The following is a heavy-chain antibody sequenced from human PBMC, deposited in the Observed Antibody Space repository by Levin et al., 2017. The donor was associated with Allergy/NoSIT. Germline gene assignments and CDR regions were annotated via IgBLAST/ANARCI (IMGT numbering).Heavy chain of an antibody. CDR2: INPNSGGT. CDR1: GYTFTGYF. CDR3: ASPGGIVATIYLNH. Sequence: LGASVKVSCKASGYTFTGYFMYWVRQAPGQGLEWMGWINPNSGGTHYAQNFQGRVTMTRDTSISTAYMELSSLRSDDTAVYYCASPGGIVATIYLNHWGQGTLVTVSS. J-gene: IGHJ5*02. V-gene: IGHV1-2*03. D-gene: IGHD5-12*01.